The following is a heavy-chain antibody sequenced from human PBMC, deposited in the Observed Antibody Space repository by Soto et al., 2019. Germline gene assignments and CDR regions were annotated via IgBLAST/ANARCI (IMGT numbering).Heavy chain of an antibody. CDR2: IIPIFGTA. Sequence: QVQLVQSGAEVKKPGSSVKVSCKASGGTFSSYSINWVRQAPGQGLEWMGGIIPIFGTANYAQKFKGRVTVTADESTSTAPMELSSLRNEDTAVYYCASPFQSWPGGWYFDLWGRGTLVTVSS. CDR3: ASPFQSWPGGWYFDL. CDR1: GGTFSSYS. D-gene: IGHD3-16*01. V-gene: IGHV1-69*01. J-gene: IGHJ2*01.